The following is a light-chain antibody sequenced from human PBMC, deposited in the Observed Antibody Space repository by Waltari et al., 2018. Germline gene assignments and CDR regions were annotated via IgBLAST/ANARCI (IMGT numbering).Light chain of an antibody. V-gene: IGLV2-14*01. CDR2: EVS. CDR3: SSYTTSNAPGV. CDR1: DSDVGAYNF. J-gene: IGLJ1*01. Sequence: QSALTQPASVPGSPGQSITISCTGTDSDVGAYNFVSWYRQHPGKAPHLIIYEVSERPPGISDRCSGSKSDNTASLTISGLQADDEAVYYCSSYTTSNAPGVFGTGTKVTVL.